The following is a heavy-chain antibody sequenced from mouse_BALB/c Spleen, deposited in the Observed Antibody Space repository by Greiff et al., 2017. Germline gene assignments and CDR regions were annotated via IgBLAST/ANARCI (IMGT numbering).Heavy chain of an antibody. V-gene: IGHV3-2*02. CDR3: ARYGLRPRGYAMDY. Sequence: EVKLMESGPGLVKPSQSLSLTCTVTGYSITSDYAWTWIRQFPGNKLEWMGYISYSGSTSYNPSLKSRISITRDTSKNQFFLQLNSVTTEDTATYYCARYGLRPRGYAMDYWGQGTSVTVSS. CDR1: GYSITSDYA. J-gene: IGHJ4*01. D-gene: IGHD1-2*01. CDR2: ISYSGST.